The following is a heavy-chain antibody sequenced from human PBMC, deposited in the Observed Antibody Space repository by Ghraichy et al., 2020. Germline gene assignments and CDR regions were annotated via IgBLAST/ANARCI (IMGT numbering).Heavy chain of an antibody. D-gene: IGHD6-19*01. CDR1: GGSFSGYY. CDR2: IYHSGST. CDR3: ARAQWLVRSGDY. Sequence: SETLSLTCTVSGGSFSGYYWSWIRQPPGKGLEWLGEIYHSGSTNYNPSLKSRVTISVDTSKNPFSLTLSSVTAADTAVYYCARAQWLVRSGDYWGQGTLVTVSS. V-gene: IGHV4-34*01. J-gene: IGHJ4*02.